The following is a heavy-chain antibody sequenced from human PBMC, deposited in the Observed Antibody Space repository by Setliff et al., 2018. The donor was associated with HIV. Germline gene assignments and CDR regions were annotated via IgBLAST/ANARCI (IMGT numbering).Heavy chain of an antibody. Sequence: GGSLRLSCAASGFTFDDYPMHWVRQAPGKGLEWVSGISWNSFSLGYADSVKGRFTISRDNAKNSLYLQMNSLRAEDTAVYYCAVERGMDVWGQGTTVTVSS. CDR3: AVERGMDV. CDR2: ISWNSFSL. J-gene: IGHJ6*02. CDR1: GFTFDDYP. V-gene: IGHV3-9*01.